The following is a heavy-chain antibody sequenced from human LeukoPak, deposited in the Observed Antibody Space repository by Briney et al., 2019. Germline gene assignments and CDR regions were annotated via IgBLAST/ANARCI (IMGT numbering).Heavy chain of an antibody. J-gene: IGHJ6*04. Sequence: GEALMISCNGSGYSSSSYWIGWGRQMPRKGLEWMGIIYPDDSDSRYSPSFQGQVTISADKSISTAYLQWSSLKASDTAMYYCARLAQGTAMHPVDVWGKGTTVTVSS. CDR2: IYPDDSDS. CDR3: ARLAQGTAMHPVDV. V-gene: IGHV5-51*01. D-gene: IGHD5-18*01. CDR1: GYSSSSYW.